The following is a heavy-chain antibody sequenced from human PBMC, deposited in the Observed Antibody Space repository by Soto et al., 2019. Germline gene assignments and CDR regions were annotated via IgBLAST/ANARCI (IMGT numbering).Heavy chain of an antibody. CDR2: IYYSGST. V-gene: IGHV4-59*01. CDR3: ARESYYDSSPWAFDI. CDR1: GGSISSYY. D-gene: IGHD3-22*01. Sequence: XETLTLTCTVSGGSISSYYWSWIRQPPGKGLDWIGYIYYSGSTNYNPSLKSRVTISVDTSKNQFSLKLSSVTAADTAVYYCARESYYDSSPWAFDIWGQGTMVTVSS. J-gene: IGHJ3*02.